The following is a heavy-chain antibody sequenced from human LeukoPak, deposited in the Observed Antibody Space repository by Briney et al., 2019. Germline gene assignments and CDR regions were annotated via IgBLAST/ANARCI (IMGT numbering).Heavy chain of an antibody. J-gene: IGHJ4*02. CDR3: ARDSSYYDSSGYLVDY. Sequence: ASVKVSCKASGGTFSSYAISWVRQAPGQGLEWMGGIIPIFGTANYAQKFQGRVTTTADESTSTAYMELSSLRSEDTAVYYCARDSSYYDSSGYLVDYWGQGTLVTVSS. V-gene: IGHV1-69*13. CDR2: IIPIFGTA. D-gene: IGHD3-22*01. CDR1: GGTFSSYA.